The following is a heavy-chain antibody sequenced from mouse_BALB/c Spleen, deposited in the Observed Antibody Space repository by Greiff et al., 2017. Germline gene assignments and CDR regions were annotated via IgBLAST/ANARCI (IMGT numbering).Heavy chain of an antibody. J-gene: IGHJ3*01. D-gene: IGHD2-4*01. CDR1: GFNIKDTY. CDR2: IDPANGNT. CDR3: ARYDDYDGAWFAY. V-gene: IGHV14-3*02. Sequence: EVKLVESGAELVKPGASVKLSCTASGFNIKDTYMHWVKQRPEQGLEWIGRIDPANGNTKYDPKFQGKATITADTSSNTAYLQLSSLTSEDTAVYYCARYDDYDGAWFAYWGQGTLVTVSA.